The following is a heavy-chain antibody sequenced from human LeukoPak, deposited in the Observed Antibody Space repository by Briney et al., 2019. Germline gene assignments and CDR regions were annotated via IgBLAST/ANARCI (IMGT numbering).Heavy chain of an antibody. D-gene: IGHD5-18*01. CDR3: ASPSGGYSYGLDY. J-gene: IGHJ4*02. CDR2: INPNSGGT. V-gene: IGHV1-2*02. CDR1: GYTFTGYY. Sequence: VSVKVSCKASGYTFTGYYMHWVRQAPGQGLEWMGWINPNSGGTNYAQKFQGRVTMTRDTSISTAYMELSRLRSDDTAVYYCASPSGGYSYGLDYWGQGTLVTVSS.